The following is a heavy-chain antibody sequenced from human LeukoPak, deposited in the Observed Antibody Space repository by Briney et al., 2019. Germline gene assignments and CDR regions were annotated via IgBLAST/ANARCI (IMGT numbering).Heavy chain of an antibody. D-gene: IGHD3-3*01. J-gene: IGHJ4*02. CDR3: ARSVKSDFWSGYSNYFDY. CDR2: ITDSGGNT. Sequence: PGGSLRLSCTASGFTFSTYAMSWVRQAPGKGLEWVSAITDSGGNTYYAAPVKGRFTISRDSSKNTLYLQMNSLRAEDTAVYYCARSVKSDFWSGYSNYFDYWGQGTLVTVSS. CDR1: GFTFSTYA. V-gene: IGHV3-23*01.